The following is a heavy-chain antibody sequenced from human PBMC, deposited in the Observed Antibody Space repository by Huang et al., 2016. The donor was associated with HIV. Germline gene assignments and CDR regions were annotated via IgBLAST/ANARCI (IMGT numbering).Heavy chain of an antibody. D-gene: IGHD3-10*01. CDR3: ARGTWRGDAFDI. CDR2: IYYSGST. V-gene: IGHV4-30-4*08. CDR1: GGSISSGGYS. Sequence: QVQLQESGPGLVKPSQTLSLTCTVSGGSISSGGYSWSWIRQPPGKGLEWIGYIYYSGSTYYNPSLKSRGTISVDTSKNQVSLKLSSVTAADTAVYYCARGTWRGDAFDIWGQGTMVTVSS. J-gene: IGHJ3*02.